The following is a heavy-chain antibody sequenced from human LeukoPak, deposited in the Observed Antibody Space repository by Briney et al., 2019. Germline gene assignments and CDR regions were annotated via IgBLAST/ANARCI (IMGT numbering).Heavy chain of an antibody. D-gene: IGHD4-11*01. CDR3: ARDRRTVTTFLPYDY. CDR2: ISAYNGNT. CDR1: GYTFTSYG. V-gene: IGHV1-18*01. J-gene: IGHJ4*02. Sequence: ASVKVSCKASGYTFTSYGISWVRQAPGQGLEWMGWISAYNGNTNYAQKLQGRVTTTTDTSTSTAYMELRSLRSDDTAVYYCARDRRTVTTFLPYDYWGQGTLVTVSS.